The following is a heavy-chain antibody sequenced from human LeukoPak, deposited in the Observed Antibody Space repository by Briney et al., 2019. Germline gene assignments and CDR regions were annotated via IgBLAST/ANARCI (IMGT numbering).Heavy chain of an antibody. CDR2: TYYRSKWYY. V-gene: IGHV6-1*01. J-gene: IGHJ6*02. CDR1: GDSVSSNTAA. D-gene: IGHD2-15*01. Sequence: PSQTLSLTCAVSGDSVSSNTAAWNWVRQSPSRGLEWPGRTYYRSKWYYDYATSVSSRIAINPDTSKNLFSLQLNSVTPEDTAVYYCARDPGYYYAMDVWGQGTTVTVSS. CDR3: ARDPGYYYAMDV.